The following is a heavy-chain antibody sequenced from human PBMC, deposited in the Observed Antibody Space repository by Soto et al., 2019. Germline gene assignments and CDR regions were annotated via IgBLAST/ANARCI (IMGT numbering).Heavy chain of an antibody. V-gene: IGHV1-69*05. CDR3: ARGSTVTTSDAFDI. CDR2: IIPIFGTA. CDR1: GGTFSSYA. D-gene: IGHD4-4*01. Sequence: GASVKVSCKASGGTFSSYAISWVRQAPGQGLEWMGGIIPIFGTANYAQKFQGRVTITTDDSTSTAYMELSSLRSEDTAVYYCARGSTVTTSDAFDIWGQGTMVTVSS. J-gene: IGHJ3*02.